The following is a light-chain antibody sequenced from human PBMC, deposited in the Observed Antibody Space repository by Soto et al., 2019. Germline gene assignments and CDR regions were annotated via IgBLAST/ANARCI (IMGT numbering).Light chain of an antibody. Sequence: QSVLTQPASVSGSPGQSITISCTGSSDDIGGYNFVSWYQQHPGKAPKLLTYDVTKRPSGVPDRFSGSKSGNTASLIISGLQAEDEADYYCCSYAGSYSYVFGNGTKVTVL. CDR2: DVT. CDR3: CSYAGSYSYV. V-gene: IGLV2-11*01. CDR1: SDDIGGYNF. J-gene: IGLJ1*01.